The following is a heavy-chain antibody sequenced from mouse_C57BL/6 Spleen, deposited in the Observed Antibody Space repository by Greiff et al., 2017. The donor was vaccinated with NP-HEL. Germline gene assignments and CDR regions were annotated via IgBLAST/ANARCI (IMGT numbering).Heavy chain of an antibody. J-gene: IGHJ3*01. CDR2: IGPGSGST. Sequence: QVQLQQSGAELVKPGASVKISCKASGYTFTDYYINWVKQRPGQGLEWIGKIGPGSGSTYYNEKFKGKATLTADKSSSTAYMQLSSLTSEDSAVYCGESQEVYYGNYGWFAYWGQGTLVTVSA. D-gene: IGHD2-1*01. V-gene: IGHV1-77*01. CDR1: GYTFTDYY. CDR3: ESQEVYYGNYGWFAY.